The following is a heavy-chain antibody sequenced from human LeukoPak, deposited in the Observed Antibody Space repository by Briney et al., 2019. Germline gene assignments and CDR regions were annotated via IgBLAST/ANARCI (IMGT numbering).Heavy chain of an antibody. CDR3: AKDMEQWPLGPFDY. J-gene: IGHJ4*02. V-gene: IGHV3-9*01. CDR2: ISWNSGSI. Sequence: GRSLRLSCAASGFTFGDYAMHWVRQAPGKGLEWVSGISWNSGSIGYADSVKGRFTISRDNAKNSLYLQMNSLRAEDTALYYCAKDMEQWPLGPFDYWGQGTLVTVSS. CDR1: GFTFGDYA. D-gene: IGHD6-19*01.